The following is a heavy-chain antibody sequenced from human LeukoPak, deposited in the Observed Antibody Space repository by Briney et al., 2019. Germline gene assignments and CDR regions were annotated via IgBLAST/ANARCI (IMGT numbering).Heavy chain of an antibody. CDR2: ISGSGGST. CDR3: AKGAIVVVPAAPPYYFDL. Sequence: GGSLRLSCGASGFTFRSYAMSWVRQAPGKGLEWVSAISGSGGSTYYADSVKGRFTISRDNSKNTLYLQMNSLRAEDTAVYYCAKGAIVVVPAAPPYYFDLGGQGTLVTVSS. CDR1: GFTFRSYA. V-gene: IGHV3-23*01. D-gene: IGHD2-2*01. J-gene: IGHJ4*02.